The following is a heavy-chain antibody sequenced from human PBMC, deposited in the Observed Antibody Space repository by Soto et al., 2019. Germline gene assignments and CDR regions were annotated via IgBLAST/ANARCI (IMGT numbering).Heavy chain of an antibody. CDR2: IFSNDEK. J-gene: IGHJ5*02. Sequence: QVTLKESGPVLVKPTETLTLTCTVSGFSLSNARMGVSWIRQPPGKALEWLAHIFSNDEKSYSTSLKSRLTISKDTSKSQVVLTMTNMDPVDTATYYCARIGVPAAIAVDPYNWFDPWGQGTLVTVSS. CDR3: ARIGVPAAIAVDPYNWFDP. V-gene: IGHV2-26*01. CDR1: GFSLSNARMG. D-gene: IGHD2-2*02.